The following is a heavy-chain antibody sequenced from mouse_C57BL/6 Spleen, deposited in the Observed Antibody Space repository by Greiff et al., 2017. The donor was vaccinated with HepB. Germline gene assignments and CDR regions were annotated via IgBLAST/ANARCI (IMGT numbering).Heavy chain of an antibody. J-gene: IGHJ4*01. CDR2: IDPSDSYT. CDR3: ARMDYGDARDY. Sequence: QVQLQQPGAELVKPGASVKLSCKASGYTFTSYWMQWVKQRPGQGLEWIGEIDPSDSYTNYNQKFKGKATLTVDTSSSTAYMQLSSLTSEDSAVYYCARMDYGDARDYWGQGTSVTVSS. CDR1: GYTFTSYW. D-gene: IGHD1-1*01. V-gene: IGHV1-50*01.